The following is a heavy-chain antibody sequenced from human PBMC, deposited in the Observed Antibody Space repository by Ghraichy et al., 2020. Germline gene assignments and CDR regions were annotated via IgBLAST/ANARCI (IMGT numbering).Heavy chain of an antibody. D-gene: IGHD3-16*01. V-gene: IGHV4-59*01. CDR3: ARDRGGNYGMDV. CDR2: IYYSGST. Sequence: SETLSLTCTVSGGSISSYYWSWIRQPPGKGLEWIGYIYYSGSTNYNPSLKSRVTISVDTSKNQFSLKLSSVTAADTAVYYCARDRGGNYGMDVWGQGTTVTVSS. CDR1: GGSISSYY. J-gene: IGHJ6*02.